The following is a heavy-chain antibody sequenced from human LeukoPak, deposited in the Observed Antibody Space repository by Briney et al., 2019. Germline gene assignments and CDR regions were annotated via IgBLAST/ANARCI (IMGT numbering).Heavy chain of an antibody. Sequence: PSETLSLTCTVSGGSFSSGSYYWSWIRQPPGKGLEWIGEINHSGSTNYNPSLKSRVTISVDTSKNQFSLKLSSVTAADTAVYYCARGDGVRSSSFRPQPARPPKNYYYYGMDVWGQGTTVTVSS. J-gene: IGHJ6*02. CDR3: ARGDGVRSSSFRPQPARPPKNYYYYGMDV. CDR2: INHSGST. CDR1: GGSFSSGSYY. D-gene: IGHD6-6*01. V-gene: IGHV4-39*07.